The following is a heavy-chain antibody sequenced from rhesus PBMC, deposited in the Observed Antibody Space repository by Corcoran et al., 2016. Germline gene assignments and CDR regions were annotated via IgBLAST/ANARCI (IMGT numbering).Heavy chain of an antibody. D-gene: IGHD5-24*01. CDR1: GGSISSGYG. CDR3: ARIGGTGFYFDY. V-gene: IGHV4S7*01. CDR2: IYGSSGNT. J-gene: IGHJ4*01. Sequence: QLQLQESGPGLVKPSETLSLTCAVSGGSISSGYGWSWLRPPPGKGLEWIGYIYGSSGNTYYNPSLKSRVTISKDTSKNQFSLKLSSVTAADTTVYYCARIGGTGFYFDYWGQGVLVTVSS.